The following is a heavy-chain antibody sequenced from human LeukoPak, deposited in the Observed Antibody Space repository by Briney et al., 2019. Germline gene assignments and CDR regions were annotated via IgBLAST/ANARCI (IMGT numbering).Heavy chain of an antibody. V-gene: IGHV1-8*01. J-gene: IGHJ4*02. Sequence: ASVKVSCKASGYTFTSYDINWVRQATGQGLEWMGWMNPYSGNTGSAQRFQGRVTMTRNTSISTAYMELSSLRSEDTAVYYCARGWGRYCSSTNCSRAFAYWGQETLVTVSS. CDR1: GYTFTSYD. CDR3: ARGWGRYCSSTNCSRAFAY. CDR2: MNPYSGNT. D-gene: IGHD2-2*01.